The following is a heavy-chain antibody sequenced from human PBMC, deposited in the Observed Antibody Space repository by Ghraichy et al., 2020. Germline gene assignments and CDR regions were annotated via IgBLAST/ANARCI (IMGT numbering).Heavy chain of an antibody. Sequence: GGSLRLSCAASGFTFSSYSMNWVRQAPGKGLEWVSYISSSSSTIYYADSVKGRFTISRDNAKNSLYLQMNSLRDEDTAVYYCARVWVVRGVTPYGMDVWGQGTTVTVSS. V-gene: IGHV3-48*02. D-gene: IGHD3-10*01. CDR1: GFTFSSYS. J-gene: IGHJ6*02. CDR2: ISSSSSTI. CDR3: ARVWVVRGVTPYGMDV.